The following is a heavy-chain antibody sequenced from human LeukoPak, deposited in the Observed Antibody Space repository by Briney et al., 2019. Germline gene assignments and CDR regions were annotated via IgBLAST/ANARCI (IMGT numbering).Heavy chain of an antibody. J-gene: IGHJ4*02. V-gene: IGHV4-34*01. Sequence: SETLSLTCAVYGGSFSGHYGSWIRQPPGKGLEWIGEINHRGSTNYHPSLKSRVTISGDTSENQFSLKLSSVTAADTAVYYCVGYYYGSGSYHNYPNFDYWGQGTLVTVSS. D-gene: IGHD3-10*01. CDR1: GGSFSGHY. CDR2: INHRGST. CDR3: VGYYYGSGSYHNYPNFDY.